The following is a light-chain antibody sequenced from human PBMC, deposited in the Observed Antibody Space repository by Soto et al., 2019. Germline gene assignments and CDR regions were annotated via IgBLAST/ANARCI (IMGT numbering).Light chain of an antibody. CDR3: SSYAGTHIV. V-gene: IGLV2-8*01. Sequence: QSALTQPPSASGSPGQSVTISCTGTSSDVGGYNYVSWYQQHPGKAPKLMIYDVSKRPSGVPARFSGSKSGNTASLTVSGLQAEEEADYYCSSYAGTHIVFGTGTQLTVL. J-gene: IGLJ7*01. CDR2: DVS. CDR1: SSDVGGYNY.